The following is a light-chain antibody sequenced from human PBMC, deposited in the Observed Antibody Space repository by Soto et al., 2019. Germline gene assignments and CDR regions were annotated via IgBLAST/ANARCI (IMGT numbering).Light chain of an antibody. CDR2: EVT. J-gene: IGLJ1*01. V-gene: IGLV2-8*01. CDR3: SSFTGASTI. CDR1: SSDVGGYNY. Sequence: QSVLTQPPSASGSPGQSVTISCTGTSSDVGGYNYVSWYQQHPGKAPKLVIYEVTQRPSGVPDRFSGSKSGNTASLTVSGLQAEYEADYYCSSFTGASTIFGTGTKVTVL.